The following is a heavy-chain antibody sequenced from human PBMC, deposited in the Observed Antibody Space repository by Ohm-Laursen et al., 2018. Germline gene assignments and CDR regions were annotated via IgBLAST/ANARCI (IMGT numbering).Heavy chain of an antibody. CDR3: ARGLYSYDSSGYPAL. V-gene: IGHV3-21*01. CDR2: ISGSSNLI. D-gene: IGHD3-22*01. Sequence: SLRLSCAASGFTFSSYTMNWVRQAPGQGLECVSSISGSSNLIYYADSVKGRFTISRDSAKNSLYLQMNSLRAEDTAVYYCARGLYSYDSSGYPALWGQGTLVTVSS. J-gene: IGHJ4*02. CDR1: GFTFSSYT.